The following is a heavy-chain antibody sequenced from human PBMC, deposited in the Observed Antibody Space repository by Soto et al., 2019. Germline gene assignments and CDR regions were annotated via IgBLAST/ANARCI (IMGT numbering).Heavy chain of an antibody. V-gene: IGHV4-59*01. CDR1: CGSINSYY. CDR3: ARDTGAARRGWWFDP. CDR2: IYYSGST. D-gene: IGHD6-6*01. J-gene: IGHJ5*02. Sequence: CGSINSYYRRWIRQPPGKGLEWIGYIYYSGSTNYNPSLKSRVTISVDTSKNQFSLKLSSVTAADTAVYYCARDTGAARRGWWFDPWGQGTLVTVSS.